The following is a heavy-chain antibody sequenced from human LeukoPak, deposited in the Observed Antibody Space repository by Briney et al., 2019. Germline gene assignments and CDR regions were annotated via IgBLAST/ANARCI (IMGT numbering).Heavy chain of an antibody. CDR3: ARGRPESPFDP. CDR1: GYTFTSYR. V-gene: IGHV1-18*01. Sequence: ASVKVSCKASGYTFTSYRISWVRQAPGQGLEWMGWISAFNGNTNYAQKLQGRVTMTTDTSTSTAYMELSSLRSDDTAIYYCARGRPESPFDPWGQGTLVTVSS. CDR2: ISAFNGNT. D-gene: IGHD1-1*01. J-gene: IGHJ5*02.